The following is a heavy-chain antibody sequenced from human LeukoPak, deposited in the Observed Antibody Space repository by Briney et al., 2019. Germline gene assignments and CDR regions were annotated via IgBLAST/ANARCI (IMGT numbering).Heavy chain of an antibody. Sequence: SVTVSCKASGGTFSSYAISWVRQAPRQGLEWMGGIIPIFGTANYAQKFQGRVTITADESTSTAYMELSSLRSEDTAVYYCARDTYNWNYPSFDYWGQGTLVTVSS. CDR2: IIPIFGTA. V-gene: IGHV1-69*01. D-gene: IGHD1-7*01. J-gene: IGHJ4*02. CDR1: GGTFSSYA. CDR3: ARDTYNWNYPSFDY.